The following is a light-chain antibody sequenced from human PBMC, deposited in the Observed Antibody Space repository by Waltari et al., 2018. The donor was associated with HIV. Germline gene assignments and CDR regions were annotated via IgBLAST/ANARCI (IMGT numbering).Light chain of an antibody. J-gene: IGLJ2*01. CDR3: SSYTISSTLV. CDR1: SSDVGGYNY. Sequence: QSALTQPASVSGSPGQSITISCTGTSSDVGGYNYVSWYQQHPGKAPKLMIYDVSNRPSGVSNPFSGSKSGNTASLTISGLQAEDEADYYCSSYTISSTLVFGGGTKLTVL. V-gene: IGLV2-14*01. CDR2: DVS.